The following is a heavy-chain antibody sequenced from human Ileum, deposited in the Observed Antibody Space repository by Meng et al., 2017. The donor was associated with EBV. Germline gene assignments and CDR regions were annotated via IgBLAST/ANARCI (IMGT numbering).Heavy chain of an antibody. J-gene: IGHJ5*02. CDR2: MYDSENA. D-gene: IGHD3-9*01. V-gene: IGHV4-61*03. CDR3: AYYFVGRGGPGS. Sequence: QVQLRGSGPGRGKPSETLSFTCSVSGGSVSSNDYHWSWIRQPPGKGLEWIGCMYDSENAKYNPSLNSRVTISIDTTRNHFVLKLTSVTAADTAVYYCAYYFVGRGGPGSWGQGTLVTVSS. CDR1: GGSVSSNDYH.